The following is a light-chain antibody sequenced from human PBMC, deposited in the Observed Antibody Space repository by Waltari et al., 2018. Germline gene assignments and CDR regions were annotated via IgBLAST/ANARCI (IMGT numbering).Light chain of an antibody. CDR2: DAS. CDR3: QQYDRLPPIT. V-gene: IGKV1-33*01. CDR1: QDISNY. J-gene: IGKJ5*01. Sequence: DIQMTQSPSSLSASVGDRVTITCQASQDISNYLNWYQQKPGKAPKLLTYDASTLETGVPSRFSGSGSGTDFTFTISRLQPEDIATYHCQQYDRLPPITFGQGKRLEI.